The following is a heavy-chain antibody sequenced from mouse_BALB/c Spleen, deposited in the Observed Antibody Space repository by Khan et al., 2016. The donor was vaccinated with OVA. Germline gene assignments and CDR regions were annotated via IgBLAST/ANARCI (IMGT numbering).Heavy chain of an antibody. Sequence: QVQLQQSGAELARPGASVKLSCKASGYTFTDYYINWVKQRTGQGLEWIGEIYPGSGKPYYNEKFKGKATLTADKSSSTAYMQLSSLTSEDAAVYFCARGDYGLYYFDYWGQGTTLTVSS. CDR3: ARGDYGLYYFDY. J-gene: IGHJ2*01. D-gene: IGHD1-2*01. V-gene: IGHV1-77*01. CDR2: IYPGSGKP. CDR1: GYTFTDYY.